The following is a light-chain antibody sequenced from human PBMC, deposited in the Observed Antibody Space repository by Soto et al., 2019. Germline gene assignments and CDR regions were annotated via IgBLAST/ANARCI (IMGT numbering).Light chain of an antibody. CDR3: PQANRFPPP. J-gene: IGKJ4*01. Sequence: DIQLAQSPSSVSASVGDRVTITCRASQGIGSWLAWYQQKPGKAPKLLIYAASTLQSGVPSRFSGSGSGTDFTLTISSLQPEDFASYHCPQANRFPPPFGGGTKVEIQ. CDR1: QGIGSW. V-gene: IGKV1D-12*01. CDR2: AAS.